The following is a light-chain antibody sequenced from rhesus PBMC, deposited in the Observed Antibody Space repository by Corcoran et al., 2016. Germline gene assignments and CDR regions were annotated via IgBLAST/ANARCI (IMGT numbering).Light chain of an antibody. CDR3: QHSSSTPYS. CDR1: QGIAND. Sequence: DIQMTQSPSSLSASVGDRVTITCRASQGIANDLAWYQQKPGETPKLLIYEAASLQSGIPSRFSGSGSGTYFTLPISSLQSEGFATYYCQHSSSTPYSFGQGTKVEIK. CDR2: EAA. J-gene: IGKJ2*01. V-gene: IGKV1-25*01.